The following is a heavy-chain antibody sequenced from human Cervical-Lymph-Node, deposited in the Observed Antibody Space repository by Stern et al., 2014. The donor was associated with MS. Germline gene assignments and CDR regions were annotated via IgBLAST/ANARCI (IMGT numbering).Heavy chain of an antibody. CDR2: IIAICGTA. J-gene: IGHJ3*02. CDR3: ARESTGDAFDI. Sequence: QLVQSGAEVKKPGASVKVSCKASGGTFSSYTITWVRQAPGQGLEWMGRIIAICGTADYAQQFQGRVTVTADKSTIAAQLEMRSLRSEDTAVYYCARESTGDAFDIWGQGTMVTVSS. D-gene: IGHD3-10*01. CDR1: GGTFSSYT. V-gene: IGHV1-69*06.